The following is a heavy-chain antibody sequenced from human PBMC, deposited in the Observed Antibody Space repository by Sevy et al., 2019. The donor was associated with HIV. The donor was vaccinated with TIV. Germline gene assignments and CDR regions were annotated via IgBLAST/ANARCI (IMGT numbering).Heavy chain of an antibody. J-gene: IGHJ4*02. CDR3: ARERWGTIRYYFDY. CDR2: IWYDGSNK. CDR1: GFTFSSYG. Sequence: GGSLRLSCAASGFTFSSYGMHWVRQAPGKGLEWVAVIWYDGSNKYYADSVKGRFTISRDNSKNTLYLQMNSLRAEDTAVYYCARERWGTIRYYFDYWGQGTLVTVSS. D-gene: IGHD7-27*01. V-gene: IGHV3-33*01.